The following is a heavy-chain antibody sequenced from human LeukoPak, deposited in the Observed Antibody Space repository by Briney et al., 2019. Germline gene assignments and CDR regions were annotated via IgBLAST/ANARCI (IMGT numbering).Heavy chain of an antibody. CDR3: ARALEWIRYFDWLPQDNWFDP. V-gene: IGHV3-20*04. Sequence: GGSLRLSCAASRFTFDEYGMSWVRQTAGKGLEWVSGINWNGRSIGYADSVKGRFTVSRDNAKSSLYLQMNSLRAEDTALYYCARALEWIRYFDWLPQDNWFDPWGQGTLVTVSS. D-gene: IGHD3-9*01. CDR1: RFTFDEYG. CDR2: INWNGRSI. J-gene: IGHJ5*02.